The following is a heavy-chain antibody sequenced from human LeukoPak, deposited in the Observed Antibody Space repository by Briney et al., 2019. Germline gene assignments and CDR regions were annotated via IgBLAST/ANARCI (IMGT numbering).Heavy chain of an antibody. Sequence: GGSLRLSCTASGSTFSSYAMSWVRQGPGKGLEWVSTISSSGGGTYYADSVKGRFTISRDNSKNTLYLQINSLRAEDTAVYYCAKGTYCTTTSCYDYFDYWGQGTLVTVSS. D-gene: IGHD2-2*01. V-gene: IGHV3-23*01. CDR2: ISSSGGGT. CDR3: AKGTYCTTTSCYDYFDY. J-gene: IGHJ4*02. CDR1: GSTFSSYA.